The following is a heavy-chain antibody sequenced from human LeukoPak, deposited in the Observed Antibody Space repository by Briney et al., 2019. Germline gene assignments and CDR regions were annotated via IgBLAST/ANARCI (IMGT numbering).Heavy chain of an antibody. Sequence: GGSLRLSCAASGFTFSNYGMSWVRQAPGKGLEWVSGINWNGGSTGYADSVKGRFTISRDNAKNSLYLQMNSLRAEDTALYYCARGTGYSSSSGTGDWGQGTLVTVSS. V-gene: IGHV3-20*04. D-gene: IGHD6-6*01. CDR1: GFTFSNYG. J-gene: IGHJ4*02. CDR2: INWNGGST. CDR3: ARGTGYSSSSGTGD.